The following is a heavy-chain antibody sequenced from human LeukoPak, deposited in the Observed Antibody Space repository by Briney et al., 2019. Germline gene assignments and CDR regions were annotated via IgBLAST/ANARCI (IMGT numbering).Heavy chain of an antibody. V-gene: IGHV3-15*01. J-gene: IGHJ4*02. D-gene: IGHD1-14*01. CDR2: IKSKTNGGTA. CDR3: ATAGAGL. CDR1: GFTLSSAW. Sequence: GGSLRLSCAASGFTLSSAWMSWVRKAQGKGLEWVGRIKSKTNGGTADYSAPVEGRFTISRDDSKNTLDLQMNSLKTEDTAVYYCATAGAGLWGQGTLVTVSS.